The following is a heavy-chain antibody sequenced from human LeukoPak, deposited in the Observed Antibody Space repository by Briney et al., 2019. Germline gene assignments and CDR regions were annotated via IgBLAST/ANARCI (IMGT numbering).Heavy chain of an antibody. CDR3: ATEYCASSSCRFDS. CDR1: GDSISTYY. Sequence: SQTLSLTCTVSGDSISTYYWSWIRQPPGKGLEWIGYIYYRVTSDYNPSLKSRVTMSVDMSTRQISLKLTSVTAADTAIYYCATEYCASSSCRFDSWGQGTLVTVSS. J-gene: IGHJ4*02. D-gene: IGHD2-2*01. CDR2: IYYRVTS. V-gene: IGHV4-59*01.